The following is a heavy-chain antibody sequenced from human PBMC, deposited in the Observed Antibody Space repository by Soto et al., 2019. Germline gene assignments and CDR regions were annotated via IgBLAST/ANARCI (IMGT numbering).Heavy chain of an antibody. Sequence: PGGYLRLPCAASALTFDDYAMHWVRQAPEKGQEWVSGISWNSGSRGYADSVMGRFTISRDNAKNSLYLQMNSLRAEDTALYYCAKDMSPYYVFCSGYHLARGSLFDPWRQGTLVIVYS. V-gene: IGHV3-9*01. CDR3: AKDMSPYYVFCSGYHLARGSLFDP. J-gene: IGHJ5*02. CDR2: ISWNSGSR. D-gene: IGHD3-3*01. CDR1: ALTFDDYA.